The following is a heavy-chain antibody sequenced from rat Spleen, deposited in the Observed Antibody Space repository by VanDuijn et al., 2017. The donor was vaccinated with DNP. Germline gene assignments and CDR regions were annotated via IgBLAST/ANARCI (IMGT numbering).Heavy chain of an antibody. CDR3: ARRRLPYWYFDF. V-gene: IGHV1-43*01. D-gene: IGHD1-4*01. CDR2: INTGSGGT. CDR1: GYTFTSYY. J-gene: IGHJ1*01. Sequence: QVQLQQSGAELAKPGSSVKISCRASGYTFTSYYIGWIKQTTGQGLEYIGYINTGSGGTNYNEKFKGKATLTVDKSSSTAFMQLSSLTPDDSAVYYCARRRLPYWYFDFWGPGTMVTVSS.